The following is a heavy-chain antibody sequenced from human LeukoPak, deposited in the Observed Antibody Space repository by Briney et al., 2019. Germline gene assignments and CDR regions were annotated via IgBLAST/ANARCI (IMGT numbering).Heavy chain of an antibody. Sequence: ASVKVSCKASGGTFSSYAISWVRQAPGQGLEWMGGIIPIFGTANYAQKFQGRVTITADKSTSTAYMELSSLRSEDTAVYYCARDPNQYCSGGSCYQWFDPWGQGTLVTVSS. D-gene: IGHD2-15*01. CDR1: GGTFSSYA. V-gene: IGHV1-69*06. CDR2: IIPIFGTA. J-gene: IGHJ5*02. CDR3: ARDPNQYCSGGSCYQWFDP.